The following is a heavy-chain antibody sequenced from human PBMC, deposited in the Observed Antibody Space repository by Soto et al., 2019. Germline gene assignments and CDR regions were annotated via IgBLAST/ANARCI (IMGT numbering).Heavy chain of an antibody. CDR1: GYSFTSYW. Sequence: PGESLKNSCKGSGYSFTSYWIGWVRQMPGKGLEWMGIIYPGDSDTRYSPSFQGQVTISADKSISTAYLQWSSLKASDTAMYYCARRYGGPLMDSYYFDYWGQGTLVTVSS. CDR2: IYPGDSDT. CDR3: ARRYGGPLMDSYYFDY. J-gene: IGHJ4*02. D-gene: IGHD3-10*01. V-gene: IGHV5-51*01.